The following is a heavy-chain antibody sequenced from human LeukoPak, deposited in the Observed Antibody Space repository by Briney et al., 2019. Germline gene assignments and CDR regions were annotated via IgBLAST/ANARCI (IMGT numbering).Heavy chain of an antibody. CDR1: GGSISSYY. CDR2: IYYSGST. CDR3: AREDPPYGMDV. Sequence: SETLSLTCTVSGGSISSYYWSWIRQPPGKGLEWIGYIYYSGSTNYNPSLKSRVTISVDTSKNQFSLKLSSVTAADTAVYYCAREDPPYGMDVWGQGTTVTVSS. J-gene: IGHJ6*02. V-gene: IGHV4-59*01.